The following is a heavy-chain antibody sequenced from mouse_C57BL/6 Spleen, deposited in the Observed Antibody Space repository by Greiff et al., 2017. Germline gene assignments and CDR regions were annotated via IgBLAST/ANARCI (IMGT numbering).Heavy chain of an antibody. CDR3: AITTVH. D-gene: IGHD1-1*01. J-gene: IGHJ2*01. CDR2: IYPGDGAT. V-gene: IGHV1-82*01. Sequence: QVQLKESGPELVKPGASVKISCKASGYAFSSYWMHWVKQRPGKGLEWIGQIYPGDGATNYNGKFKGKATLTADKSSSTAYLQLSSLTSEDSAVYYCAITTVHWGQGTTLTVSS. CDR1: GYAFSSYW.